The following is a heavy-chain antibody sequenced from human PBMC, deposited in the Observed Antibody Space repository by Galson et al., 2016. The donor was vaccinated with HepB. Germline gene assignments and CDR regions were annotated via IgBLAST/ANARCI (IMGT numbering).Heavy chain of an antibody. CDR1: GYTFISYG. D-gene: IGHD3-9*01. Sequence: SVKVSCKASGYTFISYGITWVRQAPGQGLESMGWIGAYNGNTNYAQKLQGRVTLTTDPSTSTAYMELRSLRSDDTAVYYCARGPPDFDILTGYYHYYHGMDVWGQGTTVTVSS. V-gene: IGHV1-18*01. CDR2: IGAYNGNT. CDR3: ARGPPDFDILTGYYHYYHGMDV. J-gene: IGHJ6*02.